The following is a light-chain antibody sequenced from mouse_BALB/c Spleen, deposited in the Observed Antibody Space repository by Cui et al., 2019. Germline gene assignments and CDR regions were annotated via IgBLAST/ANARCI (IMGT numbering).Light chain of an antibody. CDR2: AAT. CDR1: QTIGRG. CDR3: QQLYSTPLT. V-gene: IGKV12-98*01. Sequence: IQLTQFPPSPSASPGASVTITCLASQTIGRGLAWYQQKPGKSPQLLIYAATSLAGGVPSRFSGSGTGTRFSFKISSLQAEDFVSYYYQQLYSTPLTFGGGTKLEIK. J-gene: IGKJ1*01.